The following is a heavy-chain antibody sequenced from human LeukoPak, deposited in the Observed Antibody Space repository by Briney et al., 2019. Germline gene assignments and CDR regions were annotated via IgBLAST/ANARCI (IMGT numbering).Heavy chain of an antibody. CDR2: IYISGST. CDR1: GGSISSYY. Sequence: SETLSLTCTVSGGSISSYYWSWIRQPADKGLEWIGRIYISGSTNYNPSLKSRVTMSVDTSKNQFSLKLSSVTAADTAVYYCARCIAARPDYYYYMDVWGKGTTVTVSS. J-gene: IGHJ6*03. V-gene: IGHV4-4*07. CDR3: ARCIAARPDYYYYMDV. D-gene: IGHD6-6*01.